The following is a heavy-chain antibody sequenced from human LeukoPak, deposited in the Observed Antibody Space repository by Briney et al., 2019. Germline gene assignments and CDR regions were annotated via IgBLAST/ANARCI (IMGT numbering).Heavy chain of an antibody. CDR2: IYQSGSA. D-gene: IGHD3-22*01. Sequence: SQTLSLTCGVSGASVSSIGYSWSWIRQPPGRGLEWIGFIYQSGSASYNPSLQSRVTISIDKSKNQFSLNLSSVTAADTAVYYCARTDSSGYHADYWGLGTLVTVSS. J-gene: IGHJ4*02. V-gene: IGHV4-30-2*01. CDR3: ARTDSSGYHADY. CDR1: GASVSSIGYS.